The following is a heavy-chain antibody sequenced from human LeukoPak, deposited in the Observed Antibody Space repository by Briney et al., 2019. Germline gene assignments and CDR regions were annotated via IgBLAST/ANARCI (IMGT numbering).Heavy chain of an antibody. J-gene: IGHJ5*02. CDR2: IFYSGAT. D-gene: IGHD2-2*01. CDR1: GGSIRSADHY. CDR3: GRAFAPIVVVPAAPNWFDP. V-gene: IGHV4-30-4*01. Sequence: SQTLSPTCTVSGGSIRSADHYWSWIRQPPGKGLEWVGYIFYSGATYYNPSLKSRVTISVDTSKNQFSLKLSSVTAADTAVYYCGRAFAPIVVVPAAPNWFDPWGQGTLVTVSS.